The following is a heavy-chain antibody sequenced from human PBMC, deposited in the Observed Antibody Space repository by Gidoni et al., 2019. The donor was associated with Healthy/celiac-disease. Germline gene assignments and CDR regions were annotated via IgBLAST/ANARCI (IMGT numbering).Heavy chain of an antibody. Sequence: VQLVASGRGVVQPGRCLRLSCAASGFTFSSYGMRWVLQAPGKGLEWVAVISYDGSNKYYADSVKGRFTISRDNSKNTLYLQMNSLRAEDTAVYYCAKEQGYDSSYGDDWGQGTLVTVSS. J-gene: IGHJ4*02. D-gene: IGHD3-22*01. CDR1: GFTFSSYG. CDR2: ISYDGSNK. CDR3: AKEQGYDSSYGDD. V-gene: IGHV3-30*18.